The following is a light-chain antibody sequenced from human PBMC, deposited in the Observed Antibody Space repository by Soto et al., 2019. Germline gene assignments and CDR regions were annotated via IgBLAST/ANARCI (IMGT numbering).Light chain of an antibody. CDR2: EVS. Sequence: QSVLTQPPSASGSPGQSVTISCTGTSSDIGGYNFVSWCQQHPGKAPKLMIYEVSKRPSGVPDRFSGSKSGNTASLTVSGLQAEDEAEYCCSSYAGSNAVVFGGGTQLTV. V-gene: IGLV2-8*01. CDR1: SSDIGGYNF. J-gene: IGLJ2*01. CDR3: SSYAGSNAVV.